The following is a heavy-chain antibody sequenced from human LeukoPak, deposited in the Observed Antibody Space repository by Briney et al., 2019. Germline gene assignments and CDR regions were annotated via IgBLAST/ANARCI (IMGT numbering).Heavy chain of an antibody. CDR2: ITSSGSTI. J-gene: IGHJ3*02. D-gene: IGHD6-19*01. CDR3: ARWGRTSGHAFDI. CDR1: VFTFSSYE. Sequence: GQSLRLSCAASVFTFSSYEMNWVRQAPGKGLEWVSYITSSGSTIYYADSVKGRFTISRDNAKNSLYLQMNSLRAEDSAVYYCARWGRTSGHAFDIWGQGTMVTVSS. V-gene: IGHV3-48*03.